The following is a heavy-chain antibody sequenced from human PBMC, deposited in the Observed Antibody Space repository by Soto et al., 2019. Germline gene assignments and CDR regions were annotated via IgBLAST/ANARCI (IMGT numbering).Heavy chain of an antibody. J-gene: IGHJ4*02. V-gene: IGHV3-74*01. D-gene: IGHD2-2*02. Sequence: EVQLVESGGGLVQPGESLRLSCAASGFTFTRYWMHWVRQAPGKGLVWVSRISGDGSTTRYADSVKGRFTISRDNAKNTLYLQMDSLRAEDTAMYYCARNRDLSYIDYWGQGTLVTVSS. CDR1: GFTFTRYW. CDR2: ISGDGSTT. CDR3: ARNRDLSYIDY.